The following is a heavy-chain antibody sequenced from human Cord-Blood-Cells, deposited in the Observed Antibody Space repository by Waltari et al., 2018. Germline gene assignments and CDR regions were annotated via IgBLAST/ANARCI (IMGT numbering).Heavy chain of an antibody. D-gene: IGHD6-19*01. CDR2: IFSNDEK. J-gene: IGHJ4*02. CDR1: GFSLSNARMG. Sequence: QVTLKESGPVLVKPTETLTLTCTVSGFSLSNARMGVSWIRQPPGKALEWLAHIFSNDEKSYSTSLKSRLTISKDTSKSQVVLTMTNMDAVDTATYYCARTPVYSSGWYYFDYWGQGTLVTVSS. V-gene: IGHV2-26*01. CDR3: ARTPVYSSGWYYFDY.